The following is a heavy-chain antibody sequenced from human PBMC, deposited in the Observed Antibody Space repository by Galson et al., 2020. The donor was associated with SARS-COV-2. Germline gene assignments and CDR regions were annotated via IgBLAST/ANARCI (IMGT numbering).Heavy chain of an antibody. CDR3: ARDARMITFGGVIVNFDY. CDR1: GYTFTSYG. CDR2: ISAYNGNT. J-gene: IGHJ4*02. Sequence: ASVKVSCKASGYTFTSYGISWVRQAPGQGLEWMGWISAYNGNTNYAQKLQGRVTMTTDTSTSTAYMELRSLRSDDTAVYYCARDARMITFGGVIVNFDYWVQGTLVTVSS. D-gene: IGHD3-16*02. V-gene: IGHV1-18*01.